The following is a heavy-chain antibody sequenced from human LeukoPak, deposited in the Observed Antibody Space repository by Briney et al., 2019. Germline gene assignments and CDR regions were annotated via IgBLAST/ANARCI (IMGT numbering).Heavy chain of an antibody. Sequence: GGSLRLSCAASGFTFSSYSMNWVRQAPGKGLEWVSSISSSSSYIYYADSAKGRFTISRDNAKNSLYLQMNSLRAEDTAVYYCARDGGNNSWYGMDVWGQGSTVTVSS. J-gene: IGHJ6*02. D-gene: IGHD4-23*01. V-gene: IGHV3-21*01. CDR3: ARDGGNNSWYGMDV. CDR1: GFTFSSYS. CDR2: ISSSSSYI.